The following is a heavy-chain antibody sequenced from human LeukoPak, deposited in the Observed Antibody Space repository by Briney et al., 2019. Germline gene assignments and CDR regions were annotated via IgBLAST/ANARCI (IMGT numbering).Heavy chain of an antibody. D-gene: IGHD1-1*01. CDR3: TRRNPVQATDY. J-gene: IGHJ4*02. CDR1: GLTFSGSA. CDR2: IRSKANSYAT. V-gene: IGHV3-73*01. Sequence: GGSLKLSCAASGLTFSGSAMHWVRQASGKGLEWVGRIRSKANSYATAYAASVKGRFTISRDDSKNTAYLQMNSLKTEDTAVYYCTRRNPVQATDYWGQVTLVTVSS.